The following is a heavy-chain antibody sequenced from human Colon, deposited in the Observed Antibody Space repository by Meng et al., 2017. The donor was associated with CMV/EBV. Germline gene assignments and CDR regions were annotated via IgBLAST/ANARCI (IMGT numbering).Heavy chain of an antibody. D-gene: IGHD3-10*01. CDR1: GFIFKNYI. V-gene: IGHV3-21*01. Sequence: GESLKISCEASGFIFKNYIMHWVRQAPGKGLEWVSSISNINYIYQADSVKGRFTISRDNAKNSLSLLMNSLRPEDTAVYYCARGLWFGELLGGYYYGMDVWGQGTTVTVSS. CDR2: ISNINYI. CDR3: ARGLWFGELLGGYYYGMDV. J-gene: IGHJ6*02.